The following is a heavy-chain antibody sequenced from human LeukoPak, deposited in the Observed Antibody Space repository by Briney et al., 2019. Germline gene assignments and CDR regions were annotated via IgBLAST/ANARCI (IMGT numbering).Heavy chain of an antibody. CDR3: ARGEGNDYAWGSFYYYLDV. J-gene: IGHJ6*03. CDR2: INDIGHT. Sequence: SETLSLTCAVNGESFNGFYWTWIRQSPGKGLEWIGEINDIGHTNYNASLKSRVTISLDTSQKQFSLKLTSVTAADTAVYYCARGEGNDYAWGSFYYYLDVWGKGTAVTVSS. V-gene: IGHV4-34*01. CDR1: GESFNGFY. D-gene: IGHD3-16*01.